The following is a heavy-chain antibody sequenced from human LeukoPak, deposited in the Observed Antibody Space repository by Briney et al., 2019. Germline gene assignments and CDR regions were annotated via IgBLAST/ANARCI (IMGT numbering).Heavy chain of an antibody. Sequence: GGSLRLSCAASGFTVSSKYMNWVRQAPGKGLEWVSLIYSGGSTYYADSVKGRFTISRANSNNTLYLQMNSLRAEDTAVYYCAKSRWETYAVRAFDIWGQGTMVAVSS. D-gene: IGHD1-26*01. CDR2: IYSGGST. CDR3: AKSRWETYAVRAFDI. J-gene: IGHJ3*02. V-gene: IGHV3-53*01. CDR1: GFTVSSKY.